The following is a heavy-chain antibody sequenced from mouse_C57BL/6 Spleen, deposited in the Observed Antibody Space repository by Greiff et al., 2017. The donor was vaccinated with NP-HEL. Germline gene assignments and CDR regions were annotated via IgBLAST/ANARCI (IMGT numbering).Heavy chain of an antibody. CDR3: VRQGGYGWYFDV. CDR2: IRSKSNNYAT. V-gene: IGHV10-1*01. Sequence: EAGGGLVQPKGSLKLSCAASGFSFNTYAMIWVSQAPGKGLEWVARIRSKSNNYATYYADSVKDRFTIPRDDSESMLYLQMNNLKTEDTAMYYCVRQGGYGWYFDVWGTGTTVTVSS. CDR1: GFSFNTYA. J-gene: IGHJ1*03. D-gene: IGHD3-1*01.